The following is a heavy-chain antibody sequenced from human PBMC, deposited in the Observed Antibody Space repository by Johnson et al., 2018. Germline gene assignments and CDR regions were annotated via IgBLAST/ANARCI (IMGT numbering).Heavy chain of an antibody. J-gene: IGHJ3*01. CDR1: GASITGYY. Sequence: QVQLQESGPGLVKPSETLSLTCTVFGASITGYYWTWIRQPPGKGLEWIGYIYYSGSTNYNPSLKSRVTISVGTSKNQFSLNLTSVTAADTAVYYCAKSHDSSKAFDLWGQGTMVTVSS. V-gene: IGHV4-59*01. CDR2: IYYSGST. CDR3: AKSHDSSKAFDL. D-gene: IGHD4-11*01.